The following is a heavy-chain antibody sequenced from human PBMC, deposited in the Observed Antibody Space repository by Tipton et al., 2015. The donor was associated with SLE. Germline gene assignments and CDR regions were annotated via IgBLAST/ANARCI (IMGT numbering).Heavy chain of an antibody. CDR2: IYYSGST. V-gene: IGHV4-59*11. D-gene: IGHD4-23*01. CDR1: GGSISSHY. Sequence: TLSLTCTVSGGSISSHYWSWIRQPPGKGLEWIGYIYYSGSTNYNQSLKSRVTISVDTSKNKFSLKLSSVTAADTAVDYCAVGGNSDAFDIWGQGTMVTVSS. CDR3: AVGGNSDAFDI. J-gene: IGHJ3*02.